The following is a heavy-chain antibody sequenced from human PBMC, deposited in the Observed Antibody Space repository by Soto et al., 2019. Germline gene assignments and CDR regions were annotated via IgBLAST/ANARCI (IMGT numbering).Heavy chain of an antibody. CDR1: GYTFTSYG. J-gene: IGHJ6*02. V-gene: IGHV1-18*01. D-gene: IGHD2-2*01. CDR2: ISAYNGNT. Sequence: GASVKVSCKASGYTFTSYGISWVRQAPGQGLEWMGWISAYNGNTNYAQKLQGRVTMTTDTSTSTAYMELRSLRSDDTAVYYCARDPDCSSTSCSLAGVYYYYYGMDVWGQGTTVTVSS. CDR3: ARDPDCSSTSCSLAGVYYYYYGMDV.